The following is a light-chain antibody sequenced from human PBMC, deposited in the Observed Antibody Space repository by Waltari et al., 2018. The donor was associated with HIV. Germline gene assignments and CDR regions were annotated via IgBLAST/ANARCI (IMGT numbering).Light chain of an antibody. J-gene: IGLJ3*02. V-gene: IGLV2-8*01. CDR3: SSYAGSNSWV. CDR1: SSDIGGYNY. CDR2: EVN. Sequence: QSALTPPPPASGSPGQPVPISCTGTSSDIGGYNYFSWYQQYPGKAPKVMIHEVNKRPSGVPDRFSGSKSGNTASLTVSGLQAEDEAYYYCSSYAGSNSWVFGGGTKLTVL.